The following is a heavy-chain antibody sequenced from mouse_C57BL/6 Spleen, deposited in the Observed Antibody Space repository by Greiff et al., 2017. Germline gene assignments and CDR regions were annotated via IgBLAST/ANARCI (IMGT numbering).Heavy chain of an antibody. J-gene: IGHJ2*01. CDR2: IYPSDSET. V-gene: IGHV1-61*01. Sequence: QVQLQQPGAELVRPGSSVKLSCKASGYTFTSYWMDWVKQRPGQGLEWIGNIYPSDSETHYNQKFKDKATLTVDKSSSTAYMQLSSLTSEDSAVYDCARSPYGSSYVDYWGQGTTLTVSS. CDR3: ARSPYGSSYVDY. CDR1: GYTFTSYW. D-gene: IGHD1-1*01.